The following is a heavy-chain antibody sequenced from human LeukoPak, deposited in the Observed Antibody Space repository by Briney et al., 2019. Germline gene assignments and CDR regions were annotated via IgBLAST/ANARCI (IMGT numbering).Heavy chain of an antibody. CDR2: ISWDGGST. Sequence: GGSLRLSCAASGFTFDDYAMHWVRQAPVKGLEWVSLISWDGGSTYYADSVKGRFTISRDNSKNSLYLQMNSLRAEDTALYYCAKESDGGDYYIDYWGQGTLVTVSS. CDR1: GFTFDDYA. D-gene: IGHD4/OR15-4a*01. V-gene: IGHV3-43D*03. CDR3: AKESDGGDYYIDY. J-gene: IGHJ4*02.